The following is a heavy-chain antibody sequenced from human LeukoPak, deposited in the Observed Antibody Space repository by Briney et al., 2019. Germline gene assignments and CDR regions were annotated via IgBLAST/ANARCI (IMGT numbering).Heavy chain of an antibody. J-gene: IGHJ6*03. CDR1: GGTFSSYA. V-gene: IGHV1-69*05. CDR2: IIPIFGTA. Sequence: SVKVSCKASGGTFSSYAISWVRQAPGQGLEWMGRIIPIFGTANYAQKFQGRVTITTGESTSTAYTELSSLRSEDTAVFYCAAIAARPSYYYMDVWGKGTTVTVSS. D-gene: IGHD6-6*01. CDR3: AAIAARPSYYYMDV.